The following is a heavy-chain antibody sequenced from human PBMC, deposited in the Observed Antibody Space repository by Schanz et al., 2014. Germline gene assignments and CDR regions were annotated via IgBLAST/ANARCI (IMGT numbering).Heavy chain of an antibody. Sequence: QVQLVQSGADVKKPGSSVRVSCKASGGTFSRLTFSWVRQAPGQGLEWMGRVIPILGVTHYAQKFQGRVTMTADTSTSTAYMDLRSLRSDDTAVYYCARGYGDSPTDFWGQGTLVTVSS. CDR1: GGTFSRLT. D-gene: IGHD4-17*01. J-gene: IGHJ4*02. CDR2: VIPILGVT. CDR3: ARGYGDSPTDF. V-gene: IGHV1-69*02.